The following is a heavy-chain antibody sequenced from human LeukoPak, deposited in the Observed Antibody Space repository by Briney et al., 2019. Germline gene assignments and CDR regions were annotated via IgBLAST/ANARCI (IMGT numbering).Heavy chain of an antibody. J-gene: IGHJ4*02. CDR3: SRGSGWLSVY. Sequence: GGSLRLSCTASGFTFRDYLMRWFRQAAGKGLEWIGFISGGTTEYAASVKGRFTISRDDSTSIAYLQMNSLTTEDTAVYYCSRGSGWLSVYWGQGTLVTVSS. D-gene: IGHD6-19*01. CDR2: ISGGTT. CDR1: GFTFRDYL. V-gene: IGHV3-49*03.